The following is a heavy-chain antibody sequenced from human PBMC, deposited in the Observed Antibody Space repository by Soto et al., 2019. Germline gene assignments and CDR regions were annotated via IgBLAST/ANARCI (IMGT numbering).Heavy chain of an antibody. Sequence: EVQLLESGGGLVQPGGSLRLSCAASGFTFSSDAMSWVRQAPGKGLEWVSAISGSGGSTYYADSVKGRFTISRDNSKNTLYLQMNSLRAEDTAVYYCAKEGVMITFGGVLESYYYYYYMDVWGKGTTVTVSS. CDR2: ISGSGGST. J-gene: IGHJ6*03. V-gene: IGHV3-23*01. CDR1: GFTFSSDA. CDR3: AKEGVMITFGGVLESYYYYYYMDV. D-gene: IGHD3-16*02.